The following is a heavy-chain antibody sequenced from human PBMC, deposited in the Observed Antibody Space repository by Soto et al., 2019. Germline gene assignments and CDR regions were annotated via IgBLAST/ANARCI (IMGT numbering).Heavy chain of an antibody. CDR1: GDSVSSGAYY. D-gene: IGHD6-13*01. CDR2: IYYNAIT. Sequence: QVKLQESGPGLVKPSETLSLTCTVSGDSVSSGAYYWSWVRQPPGKGLEWIGYIYYNAITNYNPSLKSRVTILVDTSKSEISLTLNSVTAADTAVYYCARANIAADGTIFDPWGQGVLVTVSA. J-gene: IGHJ5*02. V-gene: IGHV4-61*08. CDR3: ARANIAADGTIFDP.